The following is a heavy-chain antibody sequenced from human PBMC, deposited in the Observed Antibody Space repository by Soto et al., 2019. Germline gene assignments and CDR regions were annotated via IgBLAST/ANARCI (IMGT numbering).Heavy chain of an antibody. CDR2: ITPVFGTA. CDR3: ARGDATKIVVTTYYGMDV. D-gene: IGHD4-17*01. V-gene: IGHV1-69*12. CDR1: GGSLSNYG. J-gene: IGHJ6*02. Sequence: QVQLVQSGAEVKKPGSSVKVSCKASGGSLSNYGISWVRQAPGQGLEWMGGITPVFGTANYAQKFQGRVTISADESTSIVYMDVTSLRSEDTAVYYCARGDATKIVVTTYYGMDVWGQGTTVTVSS.